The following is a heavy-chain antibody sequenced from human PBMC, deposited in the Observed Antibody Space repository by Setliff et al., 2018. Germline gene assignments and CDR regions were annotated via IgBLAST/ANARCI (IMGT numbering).Heavy chain of an antibody. V-gene: IGHV3-21*01. D-gene: IGHD3-22*01. Sequence: PGGSLRLSCAASGFTFSSYTMNWVRQAPGQGLEWVSSIDSSSTWIYYADSVKGRFSISRDNSRDTLFLQMNRLRAEDTAVYFCARMPTSGYYASPKYYMDVWGKGTTVTVSS. CDR3: ARMPTSGYYASPKYYMDV. J-gene: IGHJ6*03. CDR2: IDSSSTWI. CDR1: GFTFSSYT.